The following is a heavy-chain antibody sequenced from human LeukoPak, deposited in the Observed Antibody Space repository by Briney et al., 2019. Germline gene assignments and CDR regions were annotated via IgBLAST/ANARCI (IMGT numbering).Heavy chain of an antibody. J-gene: IGHJ4*02. CDR3: ARVHEDSSGWFDY. Sequence: SETLSLTCAVYGGSFSGYYWNWLRQPPGQGLEWIGEINHSGSINYNSSLKSRVTISVDTSKNQFSLKLSSVTAADTAVYYCARVHEDSSGWFDYWGQGTLVTVSS. CDR1: GGSFSGYY. D-gene: IGHD6-19*01. CDR2: INHSGSI. V-gene: IGHV4-34*01.